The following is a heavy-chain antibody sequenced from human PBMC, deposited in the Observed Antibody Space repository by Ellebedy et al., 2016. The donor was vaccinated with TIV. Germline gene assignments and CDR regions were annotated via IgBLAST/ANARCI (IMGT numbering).Heavy chain of an antibody. CDR3: ATDGTGNPHAKPYYHYYGMDV. CDR2: FDPEDDET. D-gene: IGHD1/OR15-1a*01. V-gene: IGHV1-24*01. Sequence: AASVKVSCKVSGYSVTELSIHWVRQAPGKGLEWMGGFDPEDDETVFAQNFQGRVTMTKAKFTDTASMELSSLGSEDTAVYYFATDGTGNPHAKPYYHYYGMDVWGQGTTVTVSS. J-gene: IGHJ6*02. CDR1: GYSVTELS.